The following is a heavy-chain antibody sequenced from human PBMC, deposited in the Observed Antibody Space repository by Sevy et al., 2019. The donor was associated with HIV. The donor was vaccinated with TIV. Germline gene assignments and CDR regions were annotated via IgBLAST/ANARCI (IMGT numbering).Heavy chain of an antibody. CDR1: GFTFSNAW. V-gene: IGHV3-15*01. D-gene: IGHD3-22*01. CDR2: IKSKTDGGTT. CDR3: TTPLLYYYDSSGYYY. Sequence: GGSLRLSCAASGFTFSNAWMSWVRQAPGKGREWVGRIKSKTDGGTTDYAAPVKGRFTISRDDSKNTLYLQMNSLKTEDTAVYYCTTPLLYYYDSSGYYYWGQGTLVTVSS. J-gene: IGHJ4*02.